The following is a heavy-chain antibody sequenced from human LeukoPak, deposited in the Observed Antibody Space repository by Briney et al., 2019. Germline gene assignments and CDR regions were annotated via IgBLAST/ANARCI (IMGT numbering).Heavy chain of an antibody. CDR1: GGSISSYY. D-gene: IGHD1-1*01. CDR3: ARGAVATGPVPGAFDI. CDR2: IYYSGST. Sequence: SETLSLTCTVSGGSISSYYWSWIRQPPGKGLEWIGYIYYSGSTKYNPSLKSRVTISVDTSKNQFSLKVSSVTAADTAVYSCARGAVATGPVPGAFDIWGQGTMVTVSP. V-gene: IGHV4-59*01. J-gene: IGHJ3*02.